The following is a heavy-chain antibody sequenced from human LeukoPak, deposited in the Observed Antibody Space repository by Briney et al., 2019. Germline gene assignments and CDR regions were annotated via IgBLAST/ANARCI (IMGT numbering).Heavy chain of an antibody. V-gene: IGHV4-59*12. CDR1: GGSISSFY. D-gene: IGHD5-12*01. CDR2: IYFSGST. CDR3: ASMIVATILEGPYNWFDP. Sequence: SETLSLTCTVSGGSISSFYWSWFYWSWIRQPPGKGLEWIGYIYFSGSTNYNPSLKSRVTISVDTSKSQFSLKLSSVTAADTAVYYCASMIVATILEGPYNWFDPWGQGTLVTVSS. J-gene: IGHJ5*02.